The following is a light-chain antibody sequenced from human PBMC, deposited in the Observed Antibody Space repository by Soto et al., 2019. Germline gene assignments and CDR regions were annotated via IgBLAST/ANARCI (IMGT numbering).Light chain of an antibody. J-gene: IGKJ1*01. Sequence: EIVLTQSPGSLSLSPGERATLSCRASQSVGSNNLVWYQQQPGQAPRLLIYGASSRATGIPDRFSGSGSGTDFTLTISRLEPEDFAVYYCQHFGSPWTFGQGTKVEI. CDR1: QSVGSNN. CDR3: QHFGSPWT. V-gene: IGKV3-20*01. CDR2: GAS.